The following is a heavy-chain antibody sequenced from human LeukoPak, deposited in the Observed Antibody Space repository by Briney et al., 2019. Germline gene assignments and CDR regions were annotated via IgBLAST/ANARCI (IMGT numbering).Heavy chain of an antibody. V-gene: IGHV4-30-4*01. J-gene: IGHJ4*02. CDR3: ARDRTMVRGVIDY. D-gene: IGHD3-10*01. Sequence: PSETLSLTCTVSGGSISSGDYYWSWIRQPPGKGLEWIGYIYYSGSTYYNPSLKSRVTISVDTSKNQFSLKLSSVTAADTAVYYCARDRTMVRGVIDYWGQGTLVTVSS. CDR2: IYYSGST. CDR1: GGSISSGDYY.